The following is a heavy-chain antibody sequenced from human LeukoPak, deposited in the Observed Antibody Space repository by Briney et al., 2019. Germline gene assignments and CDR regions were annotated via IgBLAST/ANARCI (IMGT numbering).Heavy chain of an antibody. CDR1: GGTFSSYA. V-gene: IGHV1-69*06. Sequence: ASVKVSCKASGGTFSSYAISWVRQAPGQGLEWMGGIIPIFGTANYAQKFQGRVTMTEDTSTDTAYMELSSLRSEDTAVYYCARIRDGYNDAYDIWGQGTMVTVSS. J-gene: IGHJ3*02. D-gene: IGHD5-24*01. CDR2: IIPIFGTA. CDR3: ARIRDGYNDAYDI.